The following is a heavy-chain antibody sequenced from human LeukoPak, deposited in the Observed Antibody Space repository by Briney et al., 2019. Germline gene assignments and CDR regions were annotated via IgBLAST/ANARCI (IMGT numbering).Heavy chain of an antibody. Sequence: PGGSLRLSCAASGFTFSSYSMNWVRQAPGKGLEWVSYISSSSSTIYYADSVKGRFTISRDNAKNSLYLQMNSLRAEDTAVYYCARDLRVSEFYGSSGRTRDWGQGTLVTVSS. CDR3: ARDLRVSEFYGSSGRTRD. CDR1: GFTFSSYS. J-gene: IGHJ4*02. V-gene: IGHV3-48*01. D-gene: IGHD3-22*01. CDR2: ISSSSSTI.